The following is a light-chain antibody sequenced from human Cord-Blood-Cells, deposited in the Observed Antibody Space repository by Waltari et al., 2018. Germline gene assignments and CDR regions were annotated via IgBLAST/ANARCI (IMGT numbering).Light chain of an antibody. CDR1: QSLLHSDGTTY. CDR3: MQSIRLPPLT. Sequence: DIVMTQTPLSLSVIHGQHASIHCNPTQSLLHSDGTTYLYWYLQKPGQPPQLLIYEVSNRFSGVPDRFSGGCAGTDFTLKISRVEAEDVVVYCWMQSIRLPPLTVGGGTKVEIK. CDR2: EVS. V-gene: IGKV2D-29*01. J-gene: IGKJ4*01.